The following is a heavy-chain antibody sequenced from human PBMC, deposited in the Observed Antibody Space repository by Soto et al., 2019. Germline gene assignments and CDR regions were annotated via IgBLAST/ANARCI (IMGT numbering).Heavy chain of an antibody. Sequence: EVQLLESGGGLVQPGGSLRLSCAASGFTFSNYAMTWVRQAPGKGLECVSVIRGSGEVTYYADSVQGRFAISRDNSKNTLYLQMNSLRDEDTAIYYCAKHGGPSYSYYMDVWGKGTTVTVSS. CDR1: GFTFSNYA. CDR2: IRGSGEVT. V-gene: IGHV3-23*01. CDR3: AKHGGPSYSYYMDV. J-gene: IGHJ6*03. D-gene: IGHD3-3*01.